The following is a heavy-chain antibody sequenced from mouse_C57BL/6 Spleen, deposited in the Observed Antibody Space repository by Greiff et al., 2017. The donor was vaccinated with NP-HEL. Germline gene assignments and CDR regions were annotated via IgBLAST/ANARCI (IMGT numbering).Heavy chain of an antibody. CDR3: ARDYYGSSYWYFDV. V-gene: IGHV2-2*01. CDR2: IWSGGST. D-gene: IGHD1-1*01. CDR1: GFSLTSYG. J-gene: IGHJ1*03. Sequence: VQLQQSGPGLVQPSHCLSITCTVSGFSLTSYGVHWVRQSPGKGLEWLGVIWSGGSTDYNAAFISRLSISKDNSKSQVFFKMNSLQADDTAIYYCARDYYGSSYWYFDVWGTGTTVTVSS.